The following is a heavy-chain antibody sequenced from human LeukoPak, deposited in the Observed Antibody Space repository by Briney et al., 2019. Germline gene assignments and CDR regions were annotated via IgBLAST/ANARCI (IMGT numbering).Heavy chain of an antibody. CDR1: EFSFSSYG. J-gene: IGHJ4*02. D-gene: IGHD5-12*01. V-gene: IGHV3-30*18. Sequence: GGSLRLSCAASEFSFSSYGMHWVRQAPGKGLEWVAVISYDGSNKYYADSVKGRFTISRDNSKNTLYLQMNSLRAEDTAVYYCAKGDSYGGYIGHDFWGQGTLVTVSS. CDR3: AKGDSYGGYIGHDF. CDR2: ISYDGSNK.